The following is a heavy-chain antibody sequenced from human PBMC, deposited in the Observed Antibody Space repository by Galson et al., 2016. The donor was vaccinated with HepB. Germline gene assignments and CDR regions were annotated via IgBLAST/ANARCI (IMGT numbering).Heavy chain of an antibody. CDR1: GFRFTDYG. Sequence: SLRLSCAASGFRFTDYGMHWFRQAPGKGLEWVAVISYDGRDTNYGDSVRGRFTISRDNSKNTLSLQMNRLRAEDTALYYCARELRSGRFFNHYGMDVWGQGTTVIVSS. V-gene: IGHV3-33*01. J-gene: IGHJ6*02. CDR2: ISYDGRDT. CDR3: ARELRSGRFFNHYGMDV. D-gene: IGHD5-12*01.